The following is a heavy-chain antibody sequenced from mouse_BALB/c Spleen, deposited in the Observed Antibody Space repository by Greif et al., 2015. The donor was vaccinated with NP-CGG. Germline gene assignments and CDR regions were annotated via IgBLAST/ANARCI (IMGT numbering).Heavy chain of an antibody. CDR3: ARWGYDGRDGVSLYYAMDY. Sequence: EVQLVESGPSLVKPSQTLSLTCSVTGDSITSGYWNWIRKFPGNKLEYMGYISYSGSTYYNPSLKSRISITRDTSKNQYYLQLNSVTTEDTATYYCARWGYDGRDGVSLYYAMDYWGQGTSVTVSS. D-gene: IGHD2-14*01. V-gene: IGHV3-8*02. CDR1: GDSITSGY. J-gene: IGHJ4*01. CDR2: ISYSGST.